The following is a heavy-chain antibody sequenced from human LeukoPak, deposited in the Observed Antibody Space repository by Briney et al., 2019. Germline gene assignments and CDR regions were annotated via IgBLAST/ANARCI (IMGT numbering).Heavy chain of an antibody. V-gene: IGHV3-23*01. D-gene: IGHD2-2*01. J-gene: IGHJ4*02. CDR1: GFTFSSYA. CDR2: ISGSGGST. CDR3: AKPKGTHCSSTSCYLSGFDY. Sequence: PGASLRLSCAASGFTFSSYAMSWVRQAPGKGLEWVSAISGSGGSTYYADSVKGRFTISRDNSKNTLYLQMNSLRAEDTAVYYCAKPKGTHCSSTSCYLSGFDYWGQGTLVTVSS.